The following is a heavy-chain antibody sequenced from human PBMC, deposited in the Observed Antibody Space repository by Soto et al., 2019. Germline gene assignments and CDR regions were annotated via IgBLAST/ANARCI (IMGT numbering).Heavy chain of an antibody. J-gene: IGHJ3*01. CDR1: GFIFSNYA. CDR3: VKDHSTDWLGAAFDV. D-gene: IGHD3-10*01. Sequence: EVQLLESGGELVQPGGSLRLSCAASGFIFSNYAMTWVRQAPGKGLEWVSGMTGTSGSRYYADSVKGRFSIFRDNSQNTLYLQMDSLRPEDTDIYYCVKDHSTDWLGAAFDVWGQGTMVSVSS. V-gene: IGHV3-23*01. CDR2: MTGTSGSR.